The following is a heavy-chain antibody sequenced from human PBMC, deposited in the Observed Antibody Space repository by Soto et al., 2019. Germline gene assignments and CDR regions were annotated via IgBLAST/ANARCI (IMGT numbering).Heavy chain of an antibody. J-gene: IGHJ5*02. CDR3: ARVGGYYDILTGPFDH. CDR2: ISGSGDST. V-gene: IGHV3-23*01. D-gene: IGHD3-9*01. Sequence: GGSLRLSCAASGFTFSSYGMSWVRQAPGKGLEWVSTISGSGDSTYYADSVKGRFTISRDNSKNTLYLQMNSLRIEDTAVYHCARVGGYYDILTGPFDHWGQGNLVTVSS. CDR1: GFTFSSYG.